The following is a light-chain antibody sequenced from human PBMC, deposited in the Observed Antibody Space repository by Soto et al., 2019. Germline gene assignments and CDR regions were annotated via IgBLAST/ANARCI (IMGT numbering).Light chain of an antibody. CDR1: ASDIGGYSF. V-gene: IGLV2-8*01. CDR2: DVN. CDR3: SAHGGTNPYV. Sequence: QSVLTQPPSASGSPGQSVAISCTGTASDIGGYSFVSWYQQHPGKAPKLLIYDVNKRPSGVPDRFSGSTSGNTASLTVSGLQAEDEAEYYCSAHGGTNPYVFGTGTKLTVL. J-gene: IGLJ1*01.